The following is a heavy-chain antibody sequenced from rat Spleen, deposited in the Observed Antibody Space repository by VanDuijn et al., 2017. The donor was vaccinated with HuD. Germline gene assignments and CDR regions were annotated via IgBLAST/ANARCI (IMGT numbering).Heavy chain of an antibody. D-gene: IGHD4-1*01. Sequence: EVQLVESGGGLVQPGRSLKLSCAASGFTFSNYYMAWVRQAPTKGLEWVAYISTGGGSTYYRDSVKGRFTISRDNAKSTLYLQMDSLRSEDTATYYCTTGTNLILNFDYWGQGVMVTVSS. CDR2: ISTGGGST. J-gene: IGHJ2*01. CDR3: TTGTNLILNFDY. V-gene: IGHV5-27*01. CDR1: GFTFSNYY.